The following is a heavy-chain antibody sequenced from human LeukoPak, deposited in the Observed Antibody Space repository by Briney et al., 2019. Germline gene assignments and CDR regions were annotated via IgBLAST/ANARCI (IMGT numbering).Heavy chain of an antibody. V-gene: IGHV3-11*04. CDR1: GFTFSDYY. CDR3: ARDDDADFGELWGILNFDY. D-gene: IGHD3-10*01. Sequence: PGGSLRLSCAASGFTFSDYYMSWIRQAPGKGLEWISYISSSGDTIFYADSVKGRFTISRDNSKNTLYLQMNSLRAEDTAVYYCARDDDADFGELWGILNFDYWGQGTLVTVSS. J-gene: IGHJ4*02. CDR2: ISSSGDTI.